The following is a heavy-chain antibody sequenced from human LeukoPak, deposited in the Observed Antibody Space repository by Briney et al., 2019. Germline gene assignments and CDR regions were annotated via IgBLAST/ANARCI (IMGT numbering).Heavy chain of an antibody. CDR3: ARDRIAVADHFDY. Sequence: PGGSLRLSCAASGFTFSSYGMHWVRQAPGKGLEWVAVIWYDGSNKYYADSVKGRFTISRDNSKNTLYLQMNSLRAEDTAVYYCARDRIAVADHFDYWGQGTLVTVSS. CDR2: IWYDGSNK. J-gene: IGHJ4*02. CDR1: GFTFSSYG. D-gene: IGHD6-19*01. V-gene: IGHV3-33*01.